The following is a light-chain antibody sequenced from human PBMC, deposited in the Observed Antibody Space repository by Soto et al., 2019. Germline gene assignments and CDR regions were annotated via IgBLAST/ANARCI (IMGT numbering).Light chain of an antibody. Sequence: DFVLTQSPLSLPVTLGQPSSISCRSIQSLVYSDGNTYLNWFQQRPGKSPRRLIYKVSNRDSGVPERFRGSGSGTVFTLKISRVEADDVGIYYCMQGTQWPITFGQGTRLEIK. CDR1: QSLVYSDGNTY. CDR2: KVS. CDR3: MQGTQWPIT. V-gene: IGKV2-30*01. J-gene: IGKJ5*01.